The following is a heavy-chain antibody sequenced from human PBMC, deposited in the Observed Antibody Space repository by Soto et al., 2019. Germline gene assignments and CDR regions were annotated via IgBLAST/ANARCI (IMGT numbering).Heavy chain of an antibody. CDR2: IIPILGIT. Sequence: GASVKVSCKASGGTFSSYTISWVRQAPGQGLEWMGRIIPILGITNYAQKFQGRVTMTRNTSISTAYMELSSLRSEDTAVYYCARCDGDYAGDDAFDIWGRGTMVTVSS. CDR1: GGTFSSYT. V-gene: IGHV1-69*02. D-gene: IGHD4-17*01. CDR3: ARCDGDYAGDDAFDI. J-gene: IGHJ3*02.